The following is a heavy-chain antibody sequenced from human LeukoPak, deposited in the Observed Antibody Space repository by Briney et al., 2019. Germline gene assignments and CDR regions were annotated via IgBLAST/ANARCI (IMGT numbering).Heavy chain of an antibody. V-gene: IGHV5-51*01. CDR2: IYPGDSDT. CDR1: GYSFTSYW. Sequence: GESLKISCKGSGYSFTSYWIGWVRQMPGNGLEWTGIIYPGDSDTRYSPSFQGQVTISADKSISTAYLQWSSLKASDTAMYYCASPTTVTTIAFDIWGQGTMVTVSS. CDR3: ASPTTVTTIAFDI. J-gene: IGHJ3*02. D-gene: IGHD4-17*01.